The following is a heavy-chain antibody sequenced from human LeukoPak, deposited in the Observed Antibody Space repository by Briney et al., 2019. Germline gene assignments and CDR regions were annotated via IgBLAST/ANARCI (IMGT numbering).Heavy chain of an antibody. D-gene: IGHD4-17*01. Sequence: PSETLSLTCAVRDYSISSGYSWGWVRQPPGKGLEWIANFYLSGTTYYNPSLKSRVTIPLGTSNNHFSLKLSSVTASDTAVYWCAKTDYGDYGAFNIWGQGTMVTVSS. V-gene: IGHV4-38-2*01. CDR3: AKTDYGDYGAFNI. CDR2: FYLSGTT. J-gene: IGHJ3*02. CDR1: DYSISSGYS.